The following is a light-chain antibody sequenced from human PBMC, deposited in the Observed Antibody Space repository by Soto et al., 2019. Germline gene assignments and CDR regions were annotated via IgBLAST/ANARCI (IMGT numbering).Light chain of an antibody. CDR2: DAS. V-gene: IGKV3-11*01. J-gene: IGKJ5*01. CDR3: QQRHMWPIT. Sequence: EVVFTQSPATLSLSPGERATLSCRASQSVSRHLAWYQQKPGQAPRLLILDASDRATGIPARFSGSGSGTNFTLTISSLEPEDSAVYYCQQRHMWPITFGQGTRLEI. CDR1: QSVSRH.